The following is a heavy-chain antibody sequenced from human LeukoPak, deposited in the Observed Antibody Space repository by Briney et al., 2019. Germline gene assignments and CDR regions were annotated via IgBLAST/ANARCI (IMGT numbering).Heavy chain of an antibody. CDR3: ARVRHNWNQNSGFDY. CDR1: GYTFTGYY. D-gene: IGHD1-20*01. CDR2: INPNSGGT. V-gene: IGHV1-2*06. J-gene: IGHJ4*02. Sequence: ASVKVSCKASGYTFTGYYMHWVRQAPGQGLEWMGRINPNSGGTNYAQKFQGRVTMTRDTSISTAYVELSRLRSDDTAVYYCARVRHNWNQNSGFDYWGQGTLVTVSS.